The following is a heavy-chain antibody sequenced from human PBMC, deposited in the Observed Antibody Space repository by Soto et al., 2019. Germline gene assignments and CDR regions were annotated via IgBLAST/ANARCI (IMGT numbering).Heavy chain of an antibody. Sequence: EVQLVESGGGLVQPGGSLRLSCAASGFSFSNYWIHWVRQAPGKGLVWVSRIKTDGSSTDYAASVKGRFTISRDNAKKNLYLEMNSLNAEDTAVYYCAKREGNTYGLFHWGQGTLVTVSS. V-gene: IGHV3-74*01. J-gene: IGHJ4*02. CDR3: AKREGNTYGLFH. D-gene: IGHD5-18*01. CDR1: GFSFSNYW. CDR2: IKTDGSST.